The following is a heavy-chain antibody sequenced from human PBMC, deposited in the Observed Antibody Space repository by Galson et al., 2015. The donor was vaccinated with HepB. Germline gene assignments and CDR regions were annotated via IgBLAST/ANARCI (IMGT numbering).Heavy chain of an antibody. V-gene: IGHV3-64D*08. CDR3: VRIYYDNGGNYYDY. D-gene: IGHD3-22*01. J-gene: IGHJ4*02. CDR1: GFTFSTYP. CDR2: ISSDGRST. Sequence: SLRLSCAASGFTFSTYPMHWVRQASGMGLECVSAISSDGRSTYYADSVRGRFTISRDNSRSTLYLQMSSLRAEDTAVYHCVRIYYDNGGNYYDYWGQGTLVTVSS.